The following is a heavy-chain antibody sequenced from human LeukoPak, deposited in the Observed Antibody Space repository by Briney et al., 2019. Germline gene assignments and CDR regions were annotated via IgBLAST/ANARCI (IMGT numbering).Heavy chain of an antibody. J-gene: IGHJ5*02. Sequence: SETLSLTCTVSGGFISSSSHYWGWLRQSPGKGLEWLANVYYTGSTYYNPSLKSRVTISVDTSKNQFSLKVYSVTAADTAVYYCARRPYAGTENYFDPWGQGALVTVSS. CDR2: VYYTGST. CDR3: ARRPYAGTENYFDP. V-gene: IGHV4-39*01. CDR1: GGFISSSSHY. D-gene: IGHD1-7*01.